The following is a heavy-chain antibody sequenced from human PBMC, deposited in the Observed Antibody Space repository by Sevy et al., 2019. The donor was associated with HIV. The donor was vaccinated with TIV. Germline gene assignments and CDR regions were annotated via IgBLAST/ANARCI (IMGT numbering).Heavy chain of an antibody. V-gene: IGHV4-30-2*01. Sequence: SETLSLTCAVSGGSISSGGYSWSWIRQPPGKGLEWIGYIYHSGSTYYNPSLKSRVTISVDRSKNQFSLKLISVTAADTAVYYCARGDDSSGYSLFDYWGQGTLVTVSS. CDR1: GGSISSGGYS. J-gene: IGHJ4*02. CDR3: ARGDDSSGYSLFDY. D-gene: IGHD3-22*01. CDR2: IYHSGST.